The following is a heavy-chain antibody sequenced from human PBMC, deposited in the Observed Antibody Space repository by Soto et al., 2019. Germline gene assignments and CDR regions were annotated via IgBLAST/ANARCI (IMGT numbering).Heavy chain of an antibody. CDR2: IYAAGTT. V-gene: IGHV4-4*07. J-gene: IGHJ5*02. D-gene: IGHD1-1*01. CDR1: GASISGFY. CDR3: VRDGTKTLRDWFDP. Sequence: SETLSLTCTVSGASISGFYWSWIRKSAGKGLEWIGRIYAAGTTDYNPSLKSRVMMSVDTSKKQFSLKLRSVTAADTAVYYCVRDGTKTLRDWFDPWGQGISVTVS.